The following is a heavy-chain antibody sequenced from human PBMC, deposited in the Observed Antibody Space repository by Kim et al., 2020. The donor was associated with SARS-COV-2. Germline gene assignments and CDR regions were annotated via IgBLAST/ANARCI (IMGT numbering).Heavy chain of an antibody. CDR2: IYYSGST. J-gene: IGHJ4*02. CDR1: GGSISSYY. V-gene: IGHV4-59*13. Sequence: SETLSLTCTVSGGSISSYYWSWIRQPPGKGLEWIGYIYYSGSTNYNPSLKSRVTISVDTSKNQFSLKLSSVTAADTAVYYCARASVGDYGPYYFDYWGQGTLVTVSS. CDR3: ARASVGDYGPYYFDY. D-gene: IGHD4-17*01.